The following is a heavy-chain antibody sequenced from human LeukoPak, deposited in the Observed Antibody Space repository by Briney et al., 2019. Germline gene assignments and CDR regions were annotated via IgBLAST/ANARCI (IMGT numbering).Heavy chain of an antibody. V-gene: IGHV4-4*07. CDR2: IYTSGST. Sequence: SETLPLTCTVSCGSISSYYWRWIRQPAGKGLEWIGRIYTSGSTNYNPSLKSRVTISVDKSKNQFSLKLSSVTAADTAVYYCARDVRGNPTHFDYWGQGTLVTVSS. CDR3: ARDVRGNPTHFDY. D-gene: IGHD4-23*01. J-gene: IGHJ4*02. CDR1: CGSISSYY.